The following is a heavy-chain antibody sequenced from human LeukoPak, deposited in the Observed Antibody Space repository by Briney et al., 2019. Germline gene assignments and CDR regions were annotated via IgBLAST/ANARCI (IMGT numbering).Heavy chain of an antibody. J-gene: IGHJ3*02. CDR1: GGTFSSYA. V-gene: IGHV1-69*05. CDR2: IIPIFGTA. CDR3: ARGSGYYLAAFDI. Sequence: SVKVSCKASGGTFSSYAISWVRQAPGQGLEWMGGIIPIFGTANYAQKFQGRVTITTDESTSTAYMELSSLRSEDTAVYYCARGSGYYLAAFDIWGQGTMVTVPS. D-gene: IGHD3-22*01.